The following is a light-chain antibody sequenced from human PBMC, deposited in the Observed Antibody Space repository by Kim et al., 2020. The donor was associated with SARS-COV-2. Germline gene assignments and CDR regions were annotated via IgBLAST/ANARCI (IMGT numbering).Light chain of an antibody. Sequence: ADVGDRVTITGRASKDIRNDLGWYQQNPGRAPKRLIYGESSLQSGVPSRFSGSGSGTEFTLKISSLQPEDVATYFCLKHNTYPITFGQGTRLEIK. CDR3: LKHNTYPIT. J-gene: IGKJ5*01. V-gene: IGKV1-17*01. CDR2: GES. CDR1: KDIRND.